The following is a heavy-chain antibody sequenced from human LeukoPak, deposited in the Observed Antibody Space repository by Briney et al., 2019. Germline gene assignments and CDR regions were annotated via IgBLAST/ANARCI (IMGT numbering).Heavy chain of an antibody. CDR2: NSGST. J-gene: IGHJ3*02. CDR1: GDSLSSYF. D-gene: IGHD1-26*01. V-gene: IGHV4-59*08. Sequence: SETLSLTCTVSGDSLSSYFWSWIRQPPGKGLEWIGYNSGSTNYNASLKSRVTILLVRSKNQFSLNLSSVTAADTAVYYCAGGRGYGGNYLRSFDIWGQGTMVTVSS. CDR3: AGGRGYGGNYLRSFDI.